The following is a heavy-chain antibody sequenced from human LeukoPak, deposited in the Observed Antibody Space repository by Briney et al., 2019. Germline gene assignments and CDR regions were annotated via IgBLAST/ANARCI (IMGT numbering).Heavy chain of an antibody. CDR1: GGSFNGYY. CDR3: ARGRCGFWSGYSD. J-gene: IGHJ4*02. V-gene: IGHV4-34*01. CDR2: INHSGST. Sequence: SETLSLTCAVYGGSFNGYYWSWIRQPPGKGLEGIGEINHSGSTNYKPSLKSRVTISVDTSKNQFSLKLSSVTAADTAVYYCARGRCGFWSGYSDWGQGTLVTVSS. D-gene: IGHD3-3*01.